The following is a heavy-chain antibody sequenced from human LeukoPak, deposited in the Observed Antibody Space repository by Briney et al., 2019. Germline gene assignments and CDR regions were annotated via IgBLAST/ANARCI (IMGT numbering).Heavy chain of an antibody. CDR1: GYTFTSYG. CDR3: ARDIVGASLNWFDP. Sequence: ASVMVSCKASGYTFTSYGISWVRQAPGQGLEWMGWISAYNGNTNYAQKLQGRVTMTTDTSTSTAYMELRSLRSDDTAVYYCARDIVGASLNWFDPWGQGTLVTVSS. CDR2: ISAYNGNT. V-gene: IGHV1-18*01. J-gene: IGHJ5*02. D-gene: IGHD1-26*01.